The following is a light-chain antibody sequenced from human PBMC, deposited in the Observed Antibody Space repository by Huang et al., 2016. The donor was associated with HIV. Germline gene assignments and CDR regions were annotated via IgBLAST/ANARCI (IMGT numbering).Light chain of an antibody. Sequence: DIVMTQSPDSLAVSLGGRAAINCKSIQRVLYSSNNENFLAWYQQKPGQSPRLLIYWASTREFGVPDRFSGSGSGTDFTLTISSLQAEDVAVYYCQQYYTTPWTFGQGTKVEIK. CDR1: QRVLYSSNNENF. CDR3: QQYYTTPWT. V-gene: IGKV4-1*01. CDR2: WAS. J-gene: IGKJ1*01.